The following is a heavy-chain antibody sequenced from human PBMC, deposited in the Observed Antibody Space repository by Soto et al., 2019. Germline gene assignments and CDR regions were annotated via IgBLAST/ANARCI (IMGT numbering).Heavy chain of an antibody. Sequence: PSETLSLTCTVSGGSISRGGYYWSWIRQHPGKGLEWIGYIYYSGSTYYNPSLKSRVTISVDTSKNQFSLKLSSVTAADTAVYYCASGYYDILTGRDPKYYFDYWGQGALVTGSS. CDR3: ASGYYDILTGRDPKYYFDY. CDR2: IYYSGST. D-gene: IGHD3-9*01. V-gene: IGHV4-31*03. J-gene: IGHJ4*02. CDR1: GGSISRGGYY.